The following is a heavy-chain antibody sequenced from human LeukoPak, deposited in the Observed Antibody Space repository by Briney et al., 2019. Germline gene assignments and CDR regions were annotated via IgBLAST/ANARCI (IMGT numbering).Heavy chain of an antibody. J-gene: IGHJ4*02. Sequence: PGGSLRLSCAASRFTFTNYAMSWDRQAPGKGLEWVSGISGGGDSTYYADSVKGRFTISRDNAKNTLYLQMNSLRAEDTAVYYCARARYCSSSSCYIDYWGQGTLVTVS. CDR3: ARARYCSSSSCYIDY. V-gene: IGHV3-23*01. CDR1: RFTFTNYA. D-gene: IGHD2-2*02. CDR2: ISGGGDST.